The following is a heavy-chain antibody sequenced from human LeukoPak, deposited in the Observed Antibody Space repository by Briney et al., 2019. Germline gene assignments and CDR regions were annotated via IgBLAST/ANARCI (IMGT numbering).Heavy chain of an antibody. V-gene: IGHV3-7*01. CDR1: GFTFSSYW. D-gene: IGHD3-22*01. CDR2: IKQDGSEK. J-gene: IGHJ4*02. CDR3: ARAGPYYYDSSGTPPDY. Sequence: GGSLRLSCAASGFTFSSYWMSWVRQAPGKGLEWVANIKQDGSEKYYVDSVKGRFTISRDNAKNSLYLQMNSLRAEDTAVYYCARAGPYYYDSSGTPPDYWGQGTLVTVSS.